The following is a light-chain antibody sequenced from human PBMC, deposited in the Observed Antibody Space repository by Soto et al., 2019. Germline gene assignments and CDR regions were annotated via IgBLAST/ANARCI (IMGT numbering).Light chain of an antibody. Sequence: EIVMRQFPATLSVSPGERATLSCRASQSVRSNLAWYQQRPGQAPRLLMFRTSSRATGFPARFSGSGSGTDFTLTISSLEPADFAVYYCQQRSNWPPLTFGGGTKVDIK. CDR2: RTS. J-gene: IGKJ4*01. CDR1: QSVRSN. V-gene: IGKV3-11*01. CDR3: QQRSNWPPLT.